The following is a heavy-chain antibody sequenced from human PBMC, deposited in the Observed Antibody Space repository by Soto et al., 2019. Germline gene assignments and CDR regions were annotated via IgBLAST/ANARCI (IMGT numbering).Heavy chain of an antibody. V-gene: IGHV3-23*01. Sequence: EVQLLESGGGLVQPGGSLRLSCAASGFTFSSYAMSWVRQAPGKGLEWVSAISGSGGSTYYADSVKGRFTISRDNYKNTLYLQMNSLKAEDTAVYYCAKVEYSSSWRPFDYWGQGTMVTVSS. CDR2: ISGSGGST. J-gene: IGHJ4*02. CDR3: AKVEYSSSWRPFDY. D-gene: IGHD6-13*01. CDR1: GFTFSSYA.